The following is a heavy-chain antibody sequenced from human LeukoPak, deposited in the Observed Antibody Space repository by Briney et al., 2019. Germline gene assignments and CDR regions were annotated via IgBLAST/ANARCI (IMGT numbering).Heavy chain of an antibody. D-gene: IGHD3-16*01. CDR3: ARGIMITFGGVIEYSFDY. CDR2: IIPILDIA. V-gene: IGHV1-69*04. Sequence: SVKVSCKASGGTFSSYAISWVRQAPGQGLEWMGRIIPILDIANYAQKFQGRVTITADKSTRTAYMELSSLRSEDTAVYYCARGIMITFGGVIEYSFDYWGQGTLVTVSS. J-gene: IGHJ4*02. CDR1: GGTFSSYA.